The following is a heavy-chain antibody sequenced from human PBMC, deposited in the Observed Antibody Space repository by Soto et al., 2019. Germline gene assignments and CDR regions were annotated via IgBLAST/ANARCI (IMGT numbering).Heavy chain of an antibody. V-gene: IGHV1-69*01. Sequence: QVHLVQSGAEVKKPGSSVKVSCRASGGTFNTYGFNWVRQAPGQGLEWMGGIIPLFGTTTYAQNFQGRVTITADQSTTTASMAMSGLTSEDTAVYFCARGGELAGWLPFDSWGQGTLVNVSS. J-gene: IGHJ4*02. CDR1: GGTFNTYG. CDR3: ARGGELAGWLPFDS. D-gene: IGHD6-19*01. CDR2: IIPLFGTT.